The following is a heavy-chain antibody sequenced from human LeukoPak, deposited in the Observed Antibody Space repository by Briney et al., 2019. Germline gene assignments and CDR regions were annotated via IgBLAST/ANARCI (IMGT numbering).Heavy chain of an antibody. D-gene: IGHD5-12*01. Sequence: GSLRLSCAASGFTFSSYAMSWVRQAPGKGLEWVASISSSSNYMYYTNSVKGRFTISRDNAKNSLYLQMNSQRAEDTAVYYCAREVAPPPRNPFDTWAQGQWSPSLQ. CDR3: AREVAPPPRNPFDT. V-gene: IGHV3-21*01. CDR2: ISSSSNYM. CDR1: GFTFSSYA. J-gene: IGHJ3*02.